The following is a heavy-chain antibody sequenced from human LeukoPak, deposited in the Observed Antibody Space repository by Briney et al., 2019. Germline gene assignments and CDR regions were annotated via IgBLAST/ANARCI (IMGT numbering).Heavy chain of an antibody. V-gene: IGHV1-58*02. D-gene: IGHD1-26*01. Sequence: ASVKVSCKASGFSFTGSVIQWVRQARGQRLEWIGWIVVGSGNTNYAQKFQERVTITRDMSTSTDYMELSSLRSEDTAIYYCARDNSVGDNAWWFDPWGQGTLVTVSS. CDR1: GFSFTGSV. CDR2: IVVGSGNT. CDR3: ARDNSVGDNAWWFDP. J-gene: IGHJ5*02.